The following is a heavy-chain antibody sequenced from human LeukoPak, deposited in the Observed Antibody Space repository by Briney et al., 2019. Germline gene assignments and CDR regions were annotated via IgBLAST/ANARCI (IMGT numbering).Heavy chain of an antibody. CDR2: IYYSGTT. Sequence: LSETLSLTCSVSVGSISTYYCSWIRQPPGAGLEWSGSIYYSGTTHSNPSLKSRATISVDTSKNHLSLKVNFVTAADTAVYYCARGASGTFYDAFDIWSQGTVVTVSS. J-gene: IGHJ3*02. V-gene: IGHV4-59*01. D-gene: IGHD1-26*01. CDR1: VGSISTYY. CDR3: ARGASGTFYDAFDI.